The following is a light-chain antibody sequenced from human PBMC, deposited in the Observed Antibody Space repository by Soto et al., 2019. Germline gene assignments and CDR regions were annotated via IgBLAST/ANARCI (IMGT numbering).Light chain of an antibody. CDR1: SSDVGGYNY. CDR3: ASYTSSTTVV. Sequence: QSALTQPASVSGSPGQSITISCTGTSSDVGGYNYVSWYQQYPGKAPKLMIYDVNNRPSGVSERFSGSKSGHTTSLTISWLQAEDEADYYCASYTSSTTVVFGGGTKLTVL. CDR2: DVN. V-gene: IGLV2-14*01. J-gene: IGLJ2*01.